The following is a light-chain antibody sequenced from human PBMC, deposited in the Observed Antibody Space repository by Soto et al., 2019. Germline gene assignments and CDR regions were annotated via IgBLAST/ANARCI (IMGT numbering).Light chain of an antibody. CDR3: GSHAAGSTLI. J-gene: IGLJ2*01. Sequence: QSALTQPASVSGSPGQSTTISCTGTSSDVGGYNEVSWYQQRPGKAPKLMIYDVSNRPSGVSNRFSASKSGNTASQTISGLQAEDEAYYYCGSHAAGSTLIFGGGTKVTVL. CDR1: SSDVGGYNE. V-gene: IGLV2-14*03. CDR2: DVS.